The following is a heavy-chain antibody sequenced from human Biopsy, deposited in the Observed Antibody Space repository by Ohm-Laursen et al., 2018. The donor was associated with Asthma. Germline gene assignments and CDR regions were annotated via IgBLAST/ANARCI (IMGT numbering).Heavy chain of an antibody. Sequence: SLSLSCSASGFMFRSFGMHWVRQAPGKGLEWVAVISYDGSNKYYADSVKGRFTVSRDNSKSTLYLQMNSLRAEDTAVYFCARPYYSDRSGYYGYWGQGTLVTVSS. J-gene: IGHJ4*02. CDR2: ISYDGSNK. V-gene: IGHV3-30*03. CDR1: GFMFRSFG. CDR3: ARPYYSDRSGYYGY. D-gene: IGHD3-22*01.